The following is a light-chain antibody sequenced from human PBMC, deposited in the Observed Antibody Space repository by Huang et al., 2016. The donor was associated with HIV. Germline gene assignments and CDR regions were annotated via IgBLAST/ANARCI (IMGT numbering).Light chain of an antibody. J-gene: IGKJ5*01. CDR2: GAS. V-gene: IGKV3-15*01. CDR1: QTISSN. CDR3: QQYNNWPPIT. Sequence: EIVMTQSPATLSVSPGERATLSCRASQTISSNLAWYQQKPGQAPRLLIYGASTRATGIPARFSGSGSGSEFTLSITSLQSEDFAVYFCQQYNNWPPITFGQGTRLEIK.